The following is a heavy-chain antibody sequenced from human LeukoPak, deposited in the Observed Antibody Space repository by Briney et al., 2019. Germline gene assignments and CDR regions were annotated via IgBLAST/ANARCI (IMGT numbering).Heavy chain of an antibody. V-gene: IGHV3-23*01. CDR1: GFTFSEYA. J-gene: IGHJ4*02. Sequence: PGGSLRLSCAASGFTFSEYAMNWVRQAPGKGLEWVSHITGGGERTYFADSVKGRFTISRDNAKNSLYLQMNSLRAEDTAVYYCARVSYYGSGSYLYYFDYWGQGTLVTVSS. D-gene: IGHD3-10*01. CDR2: ITGGGERT. CDR3: ARVSYYGSGSYLYYFDY.